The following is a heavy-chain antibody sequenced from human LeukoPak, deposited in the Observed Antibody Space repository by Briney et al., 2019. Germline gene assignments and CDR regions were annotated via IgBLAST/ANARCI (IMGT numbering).Heavy chain of an antibody. CDR1: GFTFSSYA. CDR3: ARSVQQLAYYFDY. V-gene: IGHV3-30-3*01. CDR2: ISYDGSNK. D-gene: IGHD6-13*01. Sequence: PGRSLRLSCAASGFTFSSYAMHWVRQVPGKGLEWVAVISYDGSNKYYADSVKGRFTISRDNSKNTLYLQMNSLRAEDTAVYYCARSVQQLAYYFDYWGQGTLVTVSS. J-gene: IGHJ4*02.